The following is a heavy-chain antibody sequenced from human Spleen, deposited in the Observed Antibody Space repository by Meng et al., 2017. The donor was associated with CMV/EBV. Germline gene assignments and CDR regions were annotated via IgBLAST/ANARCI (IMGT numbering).Heavy chain of an antibody. CDR2: ISSSSSYI. Sequence: EVQLVESGGXLVKPGGSLRLSCAASGFTFSSYSMNWVRQAPGKGLEWVSSISSSSSYIYYADSVKGRFTISRDNAKNSLYLQMNSLRAEDTAVYYCARDPYDSSGYRWFDPWGQGTLVTVSS. CDR3: ARDPYDSSGYRWFDP. D-gene: IGHD3-22*01. CDR1: GFTFSSYS. V-gene: IGHV3-21*01. J-gene: IGHJ5*02.